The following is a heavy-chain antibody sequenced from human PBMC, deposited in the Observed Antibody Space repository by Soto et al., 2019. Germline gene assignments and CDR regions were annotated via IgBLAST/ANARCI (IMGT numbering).Heavy chain of an antibody. J-gene: IGHJ6*02. Sequence: EVQLVESGGGWVQPGGSLRLSCAASGLIFSDYHMDWVRQAPGKGLEWVGRIRRKANSYTTEYAASVKGRFTISRDDSKNSLDLQMNSLKTEDTAVYYCAMLGGWSGGSNDMDVWGQGTTVTVSS. D-gene: IGHD6-19*01. V-gene: IGHV3-72*01. CDR2: IRRKANSYTT. CDR3: AMLGGWSGGSNDMDV. CDR1: GLIFSDYH.